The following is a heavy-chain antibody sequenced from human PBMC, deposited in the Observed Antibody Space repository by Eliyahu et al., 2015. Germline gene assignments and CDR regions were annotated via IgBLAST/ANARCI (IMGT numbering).Heavy chain of an antibody. CDR1: GGSISSSSYY. CDR3: ARRGIAARLSWFDP. D-gene: IGHD6-6*01. J-gene: IGHJ5*02. CDR2: IYYSGST. V-gene: IGHV4-39*01. Sequence: QLQLQESGPGLVKPSETLSLTCTVSGGSISSSSYYWGWIRQPPGKGLEWIGSIYYSGSTYYNPSLKSRVTISVDTSKNQFSLKLSSVTAADTAVYYCARRGIAARLSWFDPWGQGTLVTVSS.